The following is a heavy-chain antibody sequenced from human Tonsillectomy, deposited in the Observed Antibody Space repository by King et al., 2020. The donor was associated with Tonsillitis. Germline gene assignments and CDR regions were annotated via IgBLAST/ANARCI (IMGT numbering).Heavy chain of an antibody. CDR3: ARGYCPNCICLHAFDV. CDR2: IYYSGGT. J-gene: IGHJ3*01. V-gene: IGHV4-30-4*07. D-gene: IGHD2-8*01. CDR1: GGSISSGDYS. Sequence: QLQESGPGLLKPSQTLSLTCAVSGGSISSGDYSWTWIRQPPGKGLEWIGYIYYSGGTYYNPSLKSRVTISVDTSKSQFSLKLNSVTAADTAVYFCARGYCPNCICLHAFDVWGQGTMVAVSS.